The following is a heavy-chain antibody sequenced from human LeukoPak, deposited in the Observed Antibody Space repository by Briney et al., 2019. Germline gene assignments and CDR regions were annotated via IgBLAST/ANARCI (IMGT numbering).Heavy chain of an antibody. J-gene: IGHJ6*03. CDR3: ARAEGVVVAAHIDV. D-gene: IGHD2-15*01. V-gene: IGHV1-18*01. CDR1: GYTCTNYG. Sequence: ASVKVSCKASGYTCTNYGIYWVRQAPGQGLEWMAWISAYNGNTNYAQKLQGRVTVTTDTSTSTAYMELRSLRSDDTAMYYCARAEGVVVAAHIDVWGKGTTVTVSS. CDR2: ISAYNGNT.